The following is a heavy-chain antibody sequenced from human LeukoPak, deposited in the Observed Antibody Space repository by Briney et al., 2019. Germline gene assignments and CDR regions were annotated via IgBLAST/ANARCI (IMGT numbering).Heavy chain of an antibody. J-gene: IGHJ5*02. CDR2: IYYSGST. Sequence: PSETLSLTCTVPGGSISSYYWSWIRQPPGKGLDWIGYIYYSGSTNYNPSLKSRVTISLDTSKNQFSLKLSSVTAADTAVYYCASNTESGYSGSYFYTSWGQGTLVSVSS. V-gene: IGHV4-59*01. CDR1: GGSISSYY. CDR3: ASNTESGYSGSYFYTS. D-gene: IGHD1-26*01.